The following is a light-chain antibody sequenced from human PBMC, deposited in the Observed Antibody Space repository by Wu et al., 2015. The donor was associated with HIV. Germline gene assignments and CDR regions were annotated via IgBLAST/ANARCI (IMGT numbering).Light chain of an antibody. V-gene: IGKV3D-15*01. J-gene: IGKJ4*01. CDR1: QRVSIN. Sequence: EIVLTQSPGTLSLSPGERAAISCRASQRVSINYLAWYQQKPGQAPRLLIYGTSVRATGVPGRFSGSGSGTEFTLTISSLQSEDFAVYYCQQYNNWPLTFGGGTKVEIK. CDR2: GTS. CDR3: QQYNNWPLT.